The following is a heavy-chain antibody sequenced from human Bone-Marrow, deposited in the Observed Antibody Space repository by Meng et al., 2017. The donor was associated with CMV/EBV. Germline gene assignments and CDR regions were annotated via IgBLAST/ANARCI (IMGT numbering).Heavy chain of an antibody. D-gene: IGHD3-22*01. Sequence: GESLKISCAASGCTFSNYGMHWVRQAPGKGLEWVAFIRNDGSNKYADSVKGRFTISRDNAKNSVYLQMNSLRAEDTAVYYCARLIINYDSSAYSTFDYWGQGNLVTVSS. J-gene: IGHJ4*02. V-gene: IGHV3-30*02. CDR3: ARLIINYDSSAYSTFDY. CDR1: GCTFSNYG. CDR2: IRNDGSNK.